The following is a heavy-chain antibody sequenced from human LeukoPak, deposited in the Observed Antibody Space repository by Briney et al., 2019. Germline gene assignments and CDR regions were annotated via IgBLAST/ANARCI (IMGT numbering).Heavy chain of an antibody. J-gene: IGHJ6*02. V-gene: IGHV5-51*01. Sequence: GESLKISCKGSGYSFTSYWIGWVRQMPGKGLEWMGIIYPGDSDTRYSPSFQGQVTISADKSISTAYLQWSSLKASDTAMYYCARHGRNDYGDYVPPPLPSATYYYYCMDVWGQGTTVTVSS. CDR2: IYPGDSDT. CDR1: GYSFTSYW. D-gene: IGHD4-17*01. CDR3: ARHGRNDYGDYVPPPLPSATYYYYCMDV.